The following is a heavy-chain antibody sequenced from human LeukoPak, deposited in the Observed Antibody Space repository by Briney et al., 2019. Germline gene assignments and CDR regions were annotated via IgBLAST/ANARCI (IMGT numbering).Heavy chain of an antibody. V-gene: IGHV1-8*01. J-gene: IGHJ6*02. Sequence: ASVKVSCKASGYTFTSYDINWVRQATGQGLEWMGWMNPNSGNTGYAQKFQGRVTMTRNTSISTAYMELSSLGSEDTAVYYCARVPYGYYYYGMDVWGQGTAVTVSS. CDR3: ARVPYGYYYYGMDV. CDR1: GYTFTSYD. D-gene: IGHD3-10*01. CDR2: MNPNSGNT.